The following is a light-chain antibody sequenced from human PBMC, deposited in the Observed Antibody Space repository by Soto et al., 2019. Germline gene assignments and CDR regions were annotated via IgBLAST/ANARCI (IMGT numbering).Light chain of an antibody. J-gene: IGKJ4*01. V-gene: IGKV1-5*03. CDR2: KAS. CDR3: QQYDTYSVT. CDR1: QSISSW. Sequence: IQMTQSPSTLSASVGDKVTITCRASQSISSWLAWFQQKPGKAPKLLIYKASTLQTGVPSRFSGSGSGTEFTLTISSLQPDDFATYHCQQYDTYSVTFGGGTKVDI.